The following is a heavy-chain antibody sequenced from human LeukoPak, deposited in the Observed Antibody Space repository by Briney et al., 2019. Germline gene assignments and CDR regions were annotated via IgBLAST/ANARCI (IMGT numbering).Heavy chain of an antibody. CDR3: ARDGYSGYAFDI. D-gene: IGHD5-12*01. J-gene: IGHJ3*02. V-gene: IGHV3-30*03. CDR2: ISYDGSNK. Sequence: GRSLRLSCAASGFTFSSYGMHWVRQAPGKGLEWVAVISYDGSNKYYADSVKGRFTISRDNAKNSLYLQMNSLRDEDTAVYYCARDGYSGYAFDIWGQGTMVTVSS. CDR1: GFTFSSYG.